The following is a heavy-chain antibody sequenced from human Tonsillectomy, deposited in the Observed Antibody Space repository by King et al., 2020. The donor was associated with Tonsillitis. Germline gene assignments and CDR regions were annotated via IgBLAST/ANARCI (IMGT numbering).Heavy chain of an antibody. Sequence: QLVQSGAEVKEPGASVSISCTASGYTFTTYDFNWVRQATGQGLEWMGWMNPDSDATGYAPKFQGRVAMTRDTSRGTAYMELRSLTSDDTGIYFCARQVNGLDVWGQGTAVTVS. CDR2: MNPDSDAT. CDR1: GYTFTTYD. V-gene: IGHV1-8*01. J-gene: IGHJ6*02. CDR3: ARQVNGLDV. D-gene: IGHD4-11*01.